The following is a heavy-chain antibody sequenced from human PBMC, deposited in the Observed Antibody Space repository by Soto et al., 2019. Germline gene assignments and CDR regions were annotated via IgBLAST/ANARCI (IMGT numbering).Heavy chain of an antibody. Sequence: EVQLVESGGGLVKPGGSLRLSCAASGFSFSDYAMNWVRQAPGKGLGWVSSISNDSTYIYFGDSVKGRFTISRDNAKNAVYLQMSSRRAEDTAVYFCASHYYFCGSVRENWGQGTVVTVSS. V-gene: IGHV3-21*01. CDR1: GFSFSDYA. CDR3: ASHYYFCGSVREN. CDR2: ISNDSTYI. D-gene: IGHD3-10*01. J-gene: IGHJ4*02.